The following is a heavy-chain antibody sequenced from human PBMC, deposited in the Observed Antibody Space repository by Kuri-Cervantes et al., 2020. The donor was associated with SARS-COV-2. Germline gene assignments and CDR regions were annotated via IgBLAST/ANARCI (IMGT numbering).Heavy chain of an antibody. V-gene: IGHV4-30-2*01. CDR3: ARLIHVAAVPDP. Sequence: SQTLSLTCAVSGDSISSVDYSWSWIRQPPGKGLEWIGYIYRDGKTYYSPSLTSRVTISVDRSKNQFFLQLTSVTAADTAVCYCARLIHVAAVPDPWGQGTLVTVSS. CDR2: IYRDGKT. CDR1: GDSISSVDYS. D-gene: IGHD2-21*02. J-gene: IGHJ5*02.